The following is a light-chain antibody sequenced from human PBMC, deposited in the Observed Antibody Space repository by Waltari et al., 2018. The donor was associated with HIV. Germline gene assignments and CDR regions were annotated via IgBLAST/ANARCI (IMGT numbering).Light chain of an antibody. CDR3: QQLNSYPRT. CDR1: QAIGTS. Sequence: DVQLTQSPSFLSASVGDIVTITCRASQAIGTSLAWYQQKPGKAPNLLISADSTLQSGIPSRFSGDGSGTEFTLTISSLQAEDFATYYCQQLNSYPRTFGQGTKVDFK. CDR2: ADS. J-gene: IGKJ1*01. V-gene: IGKV1-9*01.